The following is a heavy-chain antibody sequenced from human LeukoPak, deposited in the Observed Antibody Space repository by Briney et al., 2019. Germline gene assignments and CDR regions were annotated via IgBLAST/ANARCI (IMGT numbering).Heavy chain of an antibody. CDR2: IKQDGSEK. CDR1: GFTFSSYW. D-gene: IGHD6-13*01. V-gene: IGHV3-7*01. CDR3: TSVGSWYCNDY. J-gene: IGHJ4*02. Sequence: PGGSLRLSCAASGFTFSSYWMSWVRQAPGKGREWVANIKQDGSEKYYVDSVKGRFTISRDNAKNSLYLQMNSLRAEDTAVYYCTSVGSWYCNDYWGQGTLVTVSS.